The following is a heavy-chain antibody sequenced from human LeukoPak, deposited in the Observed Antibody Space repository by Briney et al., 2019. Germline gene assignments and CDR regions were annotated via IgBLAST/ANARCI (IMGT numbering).Heavy chain of an antibody. D-gene: IGHD6-13*01. CDR3: ARDSWAAAGPIDY. Sequence: GGSLRLSCAASGFTFSSYGMHWVRQAPGKGLEWVAVIWYDGSNKYYADSVRGRFTISRDNSKNTLYLQMNSLRAEDTAVYYCARDSWAAAGPIDYWGQGTLVTVSS. V-gene: IGHV3-33*01. CDR1: GFTFSSYG. J-gene: IGHJ4*02. CDR2: IWYDGSNK.